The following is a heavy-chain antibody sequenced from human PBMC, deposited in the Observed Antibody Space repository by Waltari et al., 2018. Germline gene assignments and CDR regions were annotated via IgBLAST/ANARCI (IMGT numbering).Heavy chain of an antibody. CDR1: GGSFSGYY. J-gene: IGHJ4*02. D-gene: IGHD2-2*01. CDR2: INHRGST. Sequence: QVQLQQWGAGLLKPSETLSLTCAVYGGSFSGYYWSWIRQPPGKGLEWIGEINHRGSTNYNPSLKSRVTISVDTSKNQFSLKLSSVTAADTAVYYCARGTYCSSTSCYLYGDYFDYWGQGTLVTVSS. V-gene: IGHV4-34*01. CDR3: ARGTYCSSTSCYLYGDYFDY.